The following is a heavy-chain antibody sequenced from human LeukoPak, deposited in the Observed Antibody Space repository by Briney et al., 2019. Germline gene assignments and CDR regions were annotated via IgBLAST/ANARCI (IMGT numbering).Heavy chain of an antibody. CDR3: AKERVVLRFLEWLFAPDGMDV. CDR2: ISYDGSSK. Sequence: GGSLRLSCAASGFTFSSYGMHWVRQSPGKGLEWVAVISYDGSSKYYADSVKGLFTISRDNSKNTLYLQMNSLRAEDTAVYYCAKERVVLRFLEWLFAPDGMDVWGQGTTVTVSS. J-gene: IGHJ6*02. V-gene: IGHV3-30*18. D-gene: IGHD3-3*01. CDR1: GFTFSSYG.